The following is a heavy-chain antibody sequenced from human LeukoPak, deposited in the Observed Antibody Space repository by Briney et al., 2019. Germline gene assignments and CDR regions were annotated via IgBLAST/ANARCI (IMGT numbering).Heavy chain of an antibody. CDR3: VRGRHYHDSTGFLY. D-gene: IGHD3-22*01. CDR2: IYYSGST. J-gene: IGHJ4*02. CDR1: GDSISNYY. Sequence: SETLSLTCTVSGDSISNYYGSWIRQPPGKGLEWIGHIYYSGSTNYNPSLKSRATISVDTSKNQFSLRLSSVTAADTAVYYCVRGRHYHDSTGFLYWGQGTLVTVSS. V-gene: IGHV4-59*08.